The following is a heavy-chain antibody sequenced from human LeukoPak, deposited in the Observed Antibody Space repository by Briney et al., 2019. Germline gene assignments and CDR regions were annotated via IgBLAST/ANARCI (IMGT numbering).Heavy chain of an antibody. J-gene: IGHJ5*02. D-gene: IGHD1-26*01. CDR2: ISGSGGRT. CDR1: GFTFNSYN. V-gene: IGHV3-23*01. CDR3: ARDLLPLGGTLGNWFDP. Sequence: GGSLRLSCVASGFTFNSYNINWVRQAPGKGLEWGATISGSGGRTFHADSVKGRFTISRDNSMNTLFLQMNSLRVDDTAVYYCARDLLPLGGTLGNWFDPWGQGTLVTVSS.